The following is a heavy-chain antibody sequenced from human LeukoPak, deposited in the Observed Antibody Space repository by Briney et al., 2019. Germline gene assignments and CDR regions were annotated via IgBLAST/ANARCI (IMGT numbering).Heavy chain of an antibody. CDR2: ISYDGGHK. CDR1: EFTFSSYA. D-gene: IGHD2-21*01. J-gene: IGHJ4*02. CDR3: SRGKLFVSDY. V-gene: IGHV3-30*04. Sequence: PGGSLRLSCAASEFTFSSYAMHWVRQAPGRGLEWVAVISYDGGHKYYTDSVRGRFSVSRDNSKKMLFLQMNSLRVEDTAVYYCSRGKLFVSDYWGQGTLVSVSS.